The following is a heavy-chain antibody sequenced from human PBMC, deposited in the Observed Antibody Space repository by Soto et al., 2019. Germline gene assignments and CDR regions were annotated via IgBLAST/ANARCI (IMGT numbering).Heavy chain of an antibody. CDR2: IIPIFGTA. Sequence: QVQLVQSGAEVKKPGSSVKVSCKASGGTFSSYAISWVRQAPGQGLEWMGGIIPIFGTANYAQKFQGRVTITADESTSTAYGELSSLRGEDTAVYYCAGGSWSGGSGYYDDYGMDVWGQGTTVTVSS. J-gene: IGHJ6*02. V-gene: IGHV1-69*01. CDR3: AGGSWSGGSGYYDDYGMDV. CDR1: GGTFSSYA. D-gene: IGHD2-15*01.